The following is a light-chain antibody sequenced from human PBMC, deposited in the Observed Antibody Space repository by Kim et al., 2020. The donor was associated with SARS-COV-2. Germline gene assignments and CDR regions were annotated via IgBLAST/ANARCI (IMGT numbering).Light chain of an antibody. Sequence: VSPGERVTRSCRASQSVSSNLAWYQQKPGQAPRLLIYGASTRVTAFPPRFSVSGSGTEFTLTISSLQSEDFAVYYCQQYDDWPPYTFGQGTKLEIK. J-gene: IGKJ2*01. CDR3: QQYDDWPPYT. CDR2: GAS. V-gene: IGKV3-15*01. CDR1: QSVSSN.